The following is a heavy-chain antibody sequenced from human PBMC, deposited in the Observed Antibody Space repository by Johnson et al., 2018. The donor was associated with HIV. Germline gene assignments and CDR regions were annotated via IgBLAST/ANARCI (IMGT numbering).Heavy chain of an antibody. D-gene: IGHD6-19*01. CDR2: ISWNSGNT. CDR3: ARDSAYSSGWYSGAFDI. CDR1: GFTFDDYG. V-gene: IGHV3-9*01. Sequence: QLVESGGGLVQPGGSLRLSCAASGFTFDDYGMHWVRQAPGKGLEWVSGISWNSGNTYCADSVKGRFTISRDNSKNTLYLQMNSLRAEDTAVYYCARDSAYSSGWYSGAFDIWGQGTMVTVSS. J-gene: IGHJ3*02.